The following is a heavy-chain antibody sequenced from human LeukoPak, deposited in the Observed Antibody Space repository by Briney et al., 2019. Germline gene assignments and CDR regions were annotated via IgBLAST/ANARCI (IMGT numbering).Heavy chain of an antibody. V-gene: IGHV1-2*04. CDR1: GYTFTGYY. Sequence: SVKVSCKASGYTFTGYYVHWVRQAPGQGLEWMGWINPNSGGTNYAQKFQGWVTMTRDTSISTAYMELSSLRSEDTAVYYCARGREMATTDHFDYWGQGTLVTVSS. J-gene: IGHJ4*02. CDR3: ARGREMATTDHFDY. D-gene: IGHD5-24*01. CDR2: INPNSGGT.